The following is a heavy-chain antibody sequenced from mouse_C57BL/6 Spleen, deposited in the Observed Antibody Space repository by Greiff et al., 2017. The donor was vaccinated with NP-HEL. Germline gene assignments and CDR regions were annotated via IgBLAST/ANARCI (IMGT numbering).Heavy chain of an antibody. CDR3: ARDLYYGSSYGDY. V-gene: IGHV1-80*01. Sequence: VHLVESGAELVKPGASVKISCKASGYAFSSYWMNWVKQRPGKGLEWIGQIYPGDGDTNYNGKFKGKATLTADKSSSTAYMQLSSLTSEDSAVYCCARDLYYGSSYGDYWGQGTTLTVSS. CDR1: GYAFSSYW. J-gene: IGHJ2*01. D-gene: IGHD1-1*01. CDR2: IYPGDGDT.